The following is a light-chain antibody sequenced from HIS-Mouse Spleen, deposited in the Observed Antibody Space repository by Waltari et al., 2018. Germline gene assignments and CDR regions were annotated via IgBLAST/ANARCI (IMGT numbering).Light chain of an antibody. CDR3: CSYAGSYTGV. CDR2: DVS. CDR1: SSDVGGYHY. Sequence: QSALTQPRSVSGSPGQSVTISCTGTSSDVGGYHYFSWYQQHPGKAPKLMIYDVSKRPSGVPDRFSGSKSGNTASLTISGLQAEDEADYYCCSYAGSYTGVFGTGTKVTVL. V-gene: IGLV2-11*01. J-gene: IGLJ1*01.